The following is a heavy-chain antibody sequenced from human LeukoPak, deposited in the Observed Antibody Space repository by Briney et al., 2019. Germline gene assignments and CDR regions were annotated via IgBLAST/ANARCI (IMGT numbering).Heavy chain of an antibody. V-gene: IGHV4-59*08. CDR2: IYYSGST. J-gene: IGHJ6*02. Sequence: SETLSLTCAVYGGSFSGHYWSWIRQPPGKGLEWIGYIYYSGSTNYNPSLKSRVTISVDTSKNQFSLKLSSVTAADTAVYYCASHPLRGGYYYGMDVWGQGTTVTVSS. D-gene: IGHD3-10*01. CDR1: GGSFSGHY. CDR3: ASHPLRGGYYYGMDV.